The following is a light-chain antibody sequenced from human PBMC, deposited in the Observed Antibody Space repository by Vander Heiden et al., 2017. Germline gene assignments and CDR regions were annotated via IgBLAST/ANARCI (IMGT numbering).Light chain of an antibody. CDR3: QQSYSTPRT. J-gene: IGKJ1*01. CDR2: AGS. CDR1: HLLSSY. Sequence: GHRGTIACPASHLLSSYLNWYQQKPGKAPKLLIYAGSSLQSGVPSRFSGSGSGTDFTLTISSLQPEDVATYYCQQSYSTPRTFGQGTKVEIK. V-gene: IGKV1-39*01.